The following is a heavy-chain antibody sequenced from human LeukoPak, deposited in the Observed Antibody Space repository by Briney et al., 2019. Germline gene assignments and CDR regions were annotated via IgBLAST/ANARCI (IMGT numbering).Heavy chain of an antibody. CDR1: GFTFSSYS. CDR3: ARGRSSWSSNWFDP. Sequence: GGSLRLSCAASGFTFSSYSMNWVRQAPGKGLEWVSYISSSSSTIYYADSVEGRFTISRDNAKNSLYLQMNSLRAEDTAVYYCARGRSSWSSNWFDPWGRGTLVTVSS. V-gene: IGHV3-48*01. D-gene: IGHD6-13*01. J-gene: IGHJ5*02. CDR2: ISSSSSTI.